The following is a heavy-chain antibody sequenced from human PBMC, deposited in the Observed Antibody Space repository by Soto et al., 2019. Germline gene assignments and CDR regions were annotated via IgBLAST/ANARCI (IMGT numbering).Heavy chain of an antibody. D-gene: IGHD4-17*01. CDR2: ISYDGSNK. CDR1: GFTFSSYA. V-gene: IGHV3-30-3*01. Sequence: QVQLVESGGGVVQPGRSLRLSCAASGFTFSSYAMHWVRQAPGKGLEWVAVISYDGSNKYYADSVKGRFTISRDNSKNTLYLQMNSLRAEDTAVYYCARALDDYGDYAFDYWGQGTLVTVSS. CDR3: ARALDDYGDYAFDY. J-gene: IGHJ4*02.